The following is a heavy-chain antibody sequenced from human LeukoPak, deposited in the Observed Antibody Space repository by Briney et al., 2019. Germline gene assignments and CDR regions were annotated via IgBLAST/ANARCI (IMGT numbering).Heavy chain of an antibody. J-gene: IGHJ6*03. CDR3: ARNTYGYKFSMDV. D-gene: IGHD5-24*01. CDR2: VTAFNENT. Sequence: GASVKVSCKASGFALTTYNIVWLRQAPGQGLEWVGWVTAFNENTHYSRKVQGRVTMTRDTSTSTAYMEPRSLRSDDTAVYYCARNTYGYKFSMDVWGKGTTVTVSS. V-gene: IGHV1-18*01. CDR1: GFALTTYN.